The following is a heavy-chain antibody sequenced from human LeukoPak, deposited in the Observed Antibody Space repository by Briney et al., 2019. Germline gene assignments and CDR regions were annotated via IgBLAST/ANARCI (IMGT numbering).Heavy chain of an antibody. J-gene: IGHJ3*02. CDR1: GGSISSSSYY. V-gene: IGHV4-39*07. CDR2: IYYSGST. Sequence: SETLSLTCTVSGGSISSSSYYWGWIRQPPGKGLEWIGSIYYSGSTYYNPSLKSRVTISVDTSKNQFSLKLSSVTAADTAVYYCARGRGSSGYYYAFDIWGQGTMVTVSS. CDR3: ARGRGSSGYYYAFDI. D-gene: IGHD3-22*01.